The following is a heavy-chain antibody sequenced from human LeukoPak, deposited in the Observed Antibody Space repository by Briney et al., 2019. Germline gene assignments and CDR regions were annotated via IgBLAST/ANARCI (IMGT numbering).Heavy chain of an antibody. J-gene: IGHJ3*01. D-gene: IGHD2-2*01. V-gene: IGHV4-4*07. CDR3: AREGCSSTSCASSV. CDR1: GGSISSYY. Sequence: SETLSLTCTVSGGSISSYYWSWIRQPAGKGLEWIGRIYTSGSTNYNPSLKSRVTISVDTSKNQFSLKLSSVTAADTAVYYCAREGCSSTSCASSVWGQGTMVTVSS. CDR2: IYTSGST.